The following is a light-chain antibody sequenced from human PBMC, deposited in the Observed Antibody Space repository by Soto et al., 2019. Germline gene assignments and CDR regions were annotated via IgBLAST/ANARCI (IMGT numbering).Light chain of an antibody. J-gene: IGKJ5*01. CDR1: QGISNY. CDR3: QKYNSALPIT. Sequence: DIQMTQSPSSLSASVGDRVTITCRASQGISNYLAWYQQKPGKVPKLLIYAASTLQSGVPSRFSGSGSGTDFTLTISSLQPEDVATYSCQKYNSALPITFGQGTRLEIK. CDR2: AAS. V-gene: IGKV1-27*01.